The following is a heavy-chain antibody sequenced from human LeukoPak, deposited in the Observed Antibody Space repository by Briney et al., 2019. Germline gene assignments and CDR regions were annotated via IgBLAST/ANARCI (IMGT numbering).Heavy chain of an antibody. V-gene: IGHV5-51*01. CDR1: GSSFNTYW. Sequence: GESLQISCKGSGSSFNTYWIAWVRQLPGKGLEWMGIIYPSDSNTRYSPSFQGQVTISADKSISTAYLQWSSLKASDTAMYYCARLGSISCDYWGQGTLVTVSS. D-gene: IGHD6-13*01. CDR2: IYPSDSNT. CDR3: ARLGSISCDY. J-gene: IGHJ4*02.